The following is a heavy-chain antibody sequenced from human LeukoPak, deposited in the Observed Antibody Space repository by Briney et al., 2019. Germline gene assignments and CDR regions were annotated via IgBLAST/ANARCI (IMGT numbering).Heavy chain of an antibody. V-gene: IGHV4-34*01. CDR1: GGSFSVYY. J-gene: IGHJ4*02. CDR3: AGVEMYYYDSSGYYYGRDY. Sequence: PSETLSLTCAVYGGSFSVYYWSWIRQPPGKGLEWIGEINHSGSTNYNPSLKSRVTISVDTSKNQFSLKLSSVTAADTAVYYCAGVEMYYYDSSGYYYGRDYWGQGTLVTVSS. D-gene: IGHD3-22*01. CDR2: INHSGST.